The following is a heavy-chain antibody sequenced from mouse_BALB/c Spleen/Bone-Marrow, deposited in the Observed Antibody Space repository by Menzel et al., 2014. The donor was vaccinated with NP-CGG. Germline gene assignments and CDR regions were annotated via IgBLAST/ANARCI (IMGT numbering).Heavy chain of an antibody. Sequence: EVQGVESGGGLVQPGGSRELSCAASGFTFSSFGMHWVRQAPEKGLEWVAYIISGSNTIYYADTVKGRFTISRDNPKNTLFLQMTSLRSEDTAMYYCARSRYDVGWFAYWGQGTLVTVSA. V-gene: IGHV5-17*02. D-gene: IGHD2-14*01. CDR3: ARSRYDVGWFAY. J-gene: IGHJ3*01. CDR1: GFTFSSFG. CDR2: IISGSNTI.